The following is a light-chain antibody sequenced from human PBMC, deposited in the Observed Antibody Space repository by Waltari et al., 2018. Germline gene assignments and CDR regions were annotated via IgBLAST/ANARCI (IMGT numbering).Light chain of an antibody. CDR1: QSVSRT. CDR2: DAS. V-gene: IGKV3-20*01. CDR3: QKYGNLPAT. Sequence: EIVLTQSPGTLSLSPGERATLSFRASQSVSRTLAWYQQKPGQPPRLLIYDASTRATGVPDRFSGSGSGTDFSLTISRLEPEDFAVYYCQKYGNLPATFGQGTKVEIK. J-gene: IGKJ1*01.